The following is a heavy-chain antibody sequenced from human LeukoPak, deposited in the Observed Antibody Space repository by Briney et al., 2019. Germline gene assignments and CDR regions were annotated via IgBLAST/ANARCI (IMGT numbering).Heavy chain of an antibody. CDR3: ARDGHPFDS. Sequence: GGSLRLSCAASGFRFTSYWMSWVRQAPGKGLEWVANINQDGSEKYYGDSVKGRFSISRDNAKKSLYLQMSSLRAEDTAVYFCARDGHPFDSWGQGTLVTVSS. CDR1: GFRFTSYW. CDR2: INQDGSEK. J-gene: IGHJ4*02. V-gene: IGHV3-7*01.